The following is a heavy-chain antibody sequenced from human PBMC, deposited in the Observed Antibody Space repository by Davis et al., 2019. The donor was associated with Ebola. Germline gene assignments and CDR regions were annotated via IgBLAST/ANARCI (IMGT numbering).Heavy chain of an antibody. V-gene: IGHV1-3*01. CDR2: INAGNGNT. J-gene: IGHJ4*02. D-gene: IGHD5-12*01. CDR3: ARVGRADSGYDYFDY. CDR1: GYTFTSYA. Sequence: ASVKVSCKASGYTFTSYAMHWVRQTPGQRLEWMGWINAGNGNTKYSQKFQGRVTITRDTSASTAYMELSSLRSEDTAVYYCARVGRADSGYDYFDYWGQGTLVTVSS.